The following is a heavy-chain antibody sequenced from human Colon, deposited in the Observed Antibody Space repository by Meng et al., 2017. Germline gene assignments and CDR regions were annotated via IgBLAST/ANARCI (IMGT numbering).Heavy chain of an antibody. CDR2: IYHSGST. D-gene: IGHD6-13*01. Sequence: QVQLRGSGPGLVRPSGTLSLPCGVSCGPSSRSNWWSWVRQPPGKGLEWIGEIYHSGSTNYNPSLKSRVTISVDKSKNQFSLKLSSVTAADTAVYYCARNSAAGVDYWGQGTLVTVSS. CDR1: CGPSSRSNW. CDR3: ARNSAAGVDY. J-gene: IGHJ4*02. V-gene: IGHV4-4*02.